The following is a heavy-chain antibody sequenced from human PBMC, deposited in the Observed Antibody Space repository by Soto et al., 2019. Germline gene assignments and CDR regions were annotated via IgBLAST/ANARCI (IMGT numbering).Heavy chain of an antibody. CDR1: GYTFPGYY. Sequence: SVHVSCKASGYTFPGYYMHWDRQAPGQGLEWMGWINPNSGGTNYAQKFQGRVTMTRDTSISTAYMELSRLRSDDTAVYYCARLNPGPSLVVITRVGWFDPWGQGTLVTVSS. D-gene: IGHD3-22*01. CDR3: ARLNPGPSLVVITRVGWFDP. V-gene: IGHV1-2*02. CDR2: INPNSGGT. J-gene: IGHJ5*02.